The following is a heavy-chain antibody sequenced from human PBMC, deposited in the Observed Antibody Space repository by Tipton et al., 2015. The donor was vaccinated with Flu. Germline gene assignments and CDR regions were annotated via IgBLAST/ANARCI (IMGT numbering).Heavy chain of an antibody. Sequence: TLSLTCTVSGGSISSYYWSWIRQPPGKGLEWIGYIYYSGSTNYNPSLKSRVTISVDTSKNQFSLKLSSVTAADTAVYYCATTGGYYYGMDVWGQGTTVTVSS. D-gene: IGHD1-14*01. J-gene: IGHJ6*02. CDR1: GGSISSYY. V-gene: IGHV4-59*12. CDR2: IYYSGST. CDR3: ATTGGYYYGMDV.